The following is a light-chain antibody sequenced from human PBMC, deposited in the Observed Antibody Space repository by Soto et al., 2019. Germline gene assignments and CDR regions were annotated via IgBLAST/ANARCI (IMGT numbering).Light chain of an antibody. V-gene: IGKV1-39*01. CDR3: QQANSLPIT. CDR2: VAF. CDR1: QSIALS. J-gene: IGKJ5*01. Sequence: DIQMTQSPSSLSASVGDTVTMPCRASQSIALSVNWYQQKPGKAPKLLIYVAFTLESGVPSRFSGSGSGTEFTLTIRSLQPEDFATYYCQQANSLPITFGQGTRLEIK.